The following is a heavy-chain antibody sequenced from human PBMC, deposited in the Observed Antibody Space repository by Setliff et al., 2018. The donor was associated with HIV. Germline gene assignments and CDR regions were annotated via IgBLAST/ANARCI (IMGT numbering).Heavy chain of an antibody. CDR3: ARILGSHYYYGMDV. J-gene: IGHJ6*02. CDR1: GGSFSSGDYS. Sequence: SETLSLTCTVSGGSFSSGDYSWTWIRQPPGKGLEWIGFIFYSGSTHQNPSLKSRVTISVGPSKNHFSLILSSVTAADTAVYFCARILGSHYYYGMDVWGPGTTVTVSS. D-gene: IGHD6-19*01. V-gene: IGHV4-30-4*08. CDR2: IFYSGST.